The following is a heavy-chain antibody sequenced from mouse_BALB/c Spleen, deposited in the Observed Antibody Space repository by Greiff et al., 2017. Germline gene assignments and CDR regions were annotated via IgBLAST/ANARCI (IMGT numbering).Heavy chain of an antibody. Sequence: VKLQESGPGLVQPSQSLSITCTVSGFSLTSYGVHWVRQSPGKGLEWLGVIWNGGSTDYNAAFISRLSISKDNSKSQVFFKMNSLQANDTAIYYCARRAVVADFDYWGQGTTLTVSS. J-gene: IGHJ2*01. CDR1: GFSLTSYG. V-gene: IGHV2-2*02. CDR3: ARRAVVADFDY. D-gene: IGHD1-1*01. CDR2: IWNGGST.